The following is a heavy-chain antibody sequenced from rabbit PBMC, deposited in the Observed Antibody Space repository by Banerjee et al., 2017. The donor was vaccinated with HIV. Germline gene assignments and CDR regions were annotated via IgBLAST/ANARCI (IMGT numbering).Heavy chain of an antibody. CDR2: IDPVFGGA. Sequence: QEQLVESGGGLVQPGGSLKLSCKASGFDFSTYGVSWVRQAPGKGLEWIGYIDPVFGGAYYANWVNGRFSISRENTQNTLYLQLNSLTAADTATYFCARSVVAGVSLWGQGTLVTVS. J-gene: IGHJ4*01. V-gene: IGHV1S47*01. CDR3: ARSVVAGVSL. CDR1: GFDFSTYG. D-gene: IGHD4-1*01.